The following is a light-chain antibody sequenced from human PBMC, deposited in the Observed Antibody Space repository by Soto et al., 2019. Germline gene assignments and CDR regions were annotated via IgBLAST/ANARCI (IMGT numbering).Light chain of an antibody. V-gene: IGLV2-23*02. J-gene: IGLJ1*01. CDR3: DSYAGRSTSV. CDR2: EVT. Sequence: QSVLTQPASVSGSPGQSITISCTGTSSDVGSYNLVSWYQQHPGKAPKLMIYEVTKRPSGVSNRFSGSKSGNTASLTISGLQAEDEADYYCDSYAGRSTSVLGTGTKVTVL. CDR1: SSDVGSYNL.